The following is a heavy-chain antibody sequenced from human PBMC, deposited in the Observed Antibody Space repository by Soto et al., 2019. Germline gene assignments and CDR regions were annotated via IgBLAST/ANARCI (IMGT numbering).Heavy chain of an antibody. Sequence: SETLSLTCTVSGGSIISSSYYWVWIRQPPGKGLEWIGSIYYSGSTYYNPSLKSRVTISVDTSKNQFSLKLSSVAAADTAVYYCARHLGTSAWFGDYYYYYGMDVWGQGTTVTVSS. CDR3: ARHLGTSAWFGDYYYYYGMDV. J-gene: IGHJ6*02. CDR1: GGSIISSSYY. D-gene: IGHD3-10*01. CDR2: IYYSGST. V-gene: IGHV4-39*01.